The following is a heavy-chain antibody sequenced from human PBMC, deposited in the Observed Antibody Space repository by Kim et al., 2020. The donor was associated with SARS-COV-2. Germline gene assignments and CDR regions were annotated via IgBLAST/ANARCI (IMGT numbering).Heavy chain of an antibody. Sequence: SQTLSLTCAISGDSVSNNSAAWNWIRQSPSRGLEWLGRTYYRSKWYTDYALSAKSRITIDPDTSKNQFSLQLNSVTPDDTAVYFCVRDTSSPVGDDYFDFWGQGTLVTVSS. J-gene: IGHJ4*02. V-gene: IGHV6-1*01. D-gene: IGHD2-2*01. CDR1: GDSVSNNSAA. CDR2: TYYRSKWYT. CDR3: VRDTSSPVGDDYFDF.